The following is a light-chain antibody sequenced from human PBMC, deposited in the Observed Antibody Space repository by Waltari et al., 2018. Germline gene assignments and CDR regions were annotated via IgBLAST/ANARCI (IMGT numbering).Light chain of an antibody. CDR3: QSADSSGPYRV. V-gene: IGLV3-25*03. Sequence: SYELTQPPSVSVSPGQTARITCSGDAFPKQYAYWYQQKPGQAPVLVIYKDTERPSGIPERFSGSSSGTTVTLTISGVQAEDEADYYCQSADSSGPYRVFGGGTKLTVL. J-gene: IGLJ3*02. CDR1: AFPKQY. CDR2: KDT.